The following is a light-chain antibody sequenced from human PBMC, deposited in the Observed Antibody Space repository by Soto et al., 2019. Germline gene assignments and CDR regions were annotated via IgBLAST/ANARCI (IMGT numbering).Light chain of an antibody. V-gene: IGKV3-15*01. Sequence: EIVLTQSPATLSVSPGERATLSCRASQGISSLLAWYQQKPGQAPRLLIYAASTRATGIPARFSGSGSGTEFTLTISSLQSEDFALYFCQQSHKWYTFGQGTRLEIK. CDR2: AAS. CDR3: QQSHKWYT. CDR1: QGISSL. J-gene: IGKJ5*01.